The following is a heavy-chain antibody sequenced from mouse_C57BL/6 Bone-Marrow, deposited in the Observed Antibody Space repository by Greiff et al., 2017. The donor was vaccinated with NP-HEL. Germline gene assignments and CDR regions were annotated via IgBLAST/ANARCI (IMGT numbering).Heavy chain of an antibody. Sequence: VKLQESGAELARPGASVKLSCKASGYTFTSYGISWVKQRTGQGLEWIGEIYPRSGNTYYNEKFKGKATLTADKSSSTAYMELRSLTSEDSAVYFCARGSSYAMDYWGQGTSVTVSS. V-gene: IGHV1-81*01. CDR1: GYTFTSYG. D-gene: IGHD1-1*01. CDR3: ARGSSYAMDY. J-gene: IGHJ4*01. CDR2: IYPRSGNT.